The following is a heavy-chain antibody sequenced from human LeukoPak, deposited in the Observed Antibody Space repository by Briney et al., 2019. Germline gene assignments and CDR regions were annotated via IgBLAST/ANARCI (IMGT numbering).Heavy chain of an antibody. CDR2: INSNSGAT. J-gene: IGHJ3*02. D-gene: IGHD3-22*01. CDR1: GYTFTDYY. Sequence: GASVKVSCKASGYTFTDYYMHWVRQAPGQGPEWMGWINSNSGATNYAQKFQGRVTMTRDTSISTVYMELSSLRSDDTAVYFCARGLSLSGYLDAFDIWGQGTMVTVSS. CDR3: ARGLSLSGYLDAFDI. V-gene: IGHV1-2*02.